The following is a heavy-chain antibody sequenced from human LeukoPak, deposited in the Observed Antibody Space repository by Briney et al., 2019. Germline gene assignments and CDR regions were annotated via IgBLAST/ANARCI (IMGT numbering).Heavy chain of an antibody. Sequence: SGGSLRLSCAASGFTFSSYGMHWVRQAPGKGLEWVAVISYDGSNKYYADSVKGRFTISRDNSKNTLYLRMNSLRAEDTAVYYCAKDWANYYGMDVWGQGTTVTVSS. J-gene: IGHJ6*02. V-gene: IGHV3-30*18. CDR1: GFTFSSYG. D-gene: IGHD3-16*01. CDR2: ISYDGSNK. CDR3: AKDWANYYGMDV.